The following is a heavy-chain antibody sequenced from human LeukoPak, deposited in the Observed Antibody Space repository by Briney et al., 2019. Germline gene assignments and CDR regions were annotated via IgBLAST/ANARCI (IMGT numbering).Heavy chain of an antibody. Sequence: GGSLRLSCAASGFIFSDYYMSWIRQAPGKGLEWVSYISSSGNTKYYADSVKGRFTISRDNAKNSLYLQMNSLRAEDTAVYYCAELGITMIGGVWGKGTTVTISS. J-gene: IGHJ6*04. CDR1: GFIFSDYY. D-gene: IGHD3-10*02. V-gene: IGHV3-11*04. CDR3: AELGITMIGGV. CDR2: ISSSGNTK.